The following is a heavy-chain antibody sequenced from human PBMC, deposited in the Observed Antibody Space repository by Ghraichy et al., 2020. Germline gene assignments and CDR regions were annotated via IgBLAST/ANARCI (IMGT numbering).Heavy chain of an antibody. CDR3: ARARTYYYGSSGYSNNPEAASRSYWYFDL. Sequence: SETLSLTCTVSSGSISSYYWSWIRQPPGKGLEWIGYFYYSGSTTYNPSLKSRVTISVDTSKNQFSLNVTSVTAADTAVYYCARARTYYYGSSGYSNNPEAASRSYWYFDLWGRGTLVTVSS. V-gene: IGHV4-59*01. D-gene: IGHD3-22*01. CDR2: FYYSGST. J-gene: IGHJ2*01. CDR1: SGSISSYY.